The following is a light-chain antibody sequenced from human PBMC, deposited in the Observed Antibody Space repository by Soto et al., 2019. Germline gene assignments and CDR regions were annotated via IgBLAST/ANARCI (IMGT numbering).Light chain of an antibody. Sequence: DIQITQSPSTLSTSVLERFTITCRASQSISSWLAWYQQKPGKAPKLLIYDASSLESGVPSRFSGSGSGTEFTLTITSLQPDDFATYYCQQYNSYPCTFGQGTKVDI. CDR1: QSISSW. CDR2: DAS. J-gene: IGKJ1*01. CDR3: QQYNSYPCT. V-gene: IGKV1-5*01.